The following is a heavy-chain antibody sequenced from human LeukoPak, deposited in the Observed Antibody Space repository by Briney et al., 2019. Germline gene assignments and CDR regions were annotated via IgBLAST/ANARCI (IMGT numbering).Heavy chain of an antibody. D-gene: IGHD1-1*01. CDR3: ARDLEGLERYFDY. CDR1: GYTFTDYY. Sequence: ASVTVSFKSSGYTFTDYYIHWVRQAPGQGVEGMGWINPDSGGTKSAQKFQRRVTMTRDTSISTAYMELSRLRSDDTAVYYCARDLEGLERYFDYWGQGTLVTLST. CDR2: INPDSGGT. V-gene: IGHV1-2*02. J-gene: IGHJ4*02.